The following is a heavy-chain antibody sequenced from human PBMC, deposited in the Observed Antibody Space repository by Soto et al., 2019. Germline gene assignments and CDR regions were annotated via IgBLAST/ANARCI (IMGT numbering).Heavy chain of an antibody. D-gene: IGHD3-9*01. CDR3: ARVFDTYYFDS. J-gene: IGHJ4*02. Sequence: SLRLSCAASGFSFSYNDMSWLRQAPGKGLEWVAVIWSDGNNKYYADSVKGRFTISRDNSKKTLYLQMNSLRAEDTAVYYCARVFDTYYFDSWGQGNMVTVSS. CDR1: GFSFSYND. CDR2: IWSDGNNK. V-gene: IGHV3-33*01.